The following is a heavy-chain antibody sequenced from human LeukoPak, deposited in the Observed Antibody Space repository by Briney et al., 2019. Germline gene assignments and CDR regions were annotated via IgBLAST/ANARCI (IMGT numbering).Heavy chain of an antibody. CDR3: ARHGESTIFSWFDP. Sequence: SETLSLTCTVSGGSISSSSYYWGWIRQPPGKGLEWIGNIYYSGSTYYNPSLKSRVTISVDTSKNQFSLKLSSVTAADTAVYYCARHGESTIFSWFDPWGQGTLVTVSS. D-gene: IGHD5/OR15-5a*01. J-gene: IGHJ5*02. V-gene: IGHV4-39*01. CDR2: IYYSGST. CDR1: GGSISSSSYY.